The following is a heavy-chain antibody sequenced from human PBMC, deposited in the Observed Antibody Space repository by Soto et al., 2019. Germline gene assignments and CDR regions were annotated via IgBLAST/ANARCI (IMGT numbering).Heavy chain of an antibody. Sequence: VQLLESGGGLVQPGGSLRLSCAASTFTFSNYARNWVRQAPGKGLEWVSAISGSGGGTSYADSVKGRFTISRDNSKNTLYLQMNSLRSEDTAVYYCAKDGQHLQNLNWFDPWGQGTLVTVSS. CDR2: ISGSGGGT. J-gene: IGHJ5*02. CDR3: AKDGQHLQNLNWFDP. D-gene: IGHD1-1*01. V-gene: IGHV3-23*01. CDR1: TFTFSNYA.